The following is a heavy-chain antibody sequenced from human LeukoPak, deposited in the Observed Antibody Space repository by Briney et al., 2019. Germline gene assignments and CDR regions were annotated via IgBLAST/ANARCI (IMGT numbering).Heavy chain of an antibody. CDR2: IYYNGST. CDR3: ASGTMIVVVITPFDY. V-gene: IGHV4-39*01. J-gene: IGHJ4*02. Sequence: SGTLSLTCTVSGGSISSSSYYWGWIRQPPGKGLEWIGSIYYNGSTYYNPSLKSRVTISVDTSKNQFSLKLSSVTAADTAVYYCASGTMIVVVITPFDYWGQGTLVTVSS. D-gene: IGHD3-22*01. CDR1: GGSISSSSYY.